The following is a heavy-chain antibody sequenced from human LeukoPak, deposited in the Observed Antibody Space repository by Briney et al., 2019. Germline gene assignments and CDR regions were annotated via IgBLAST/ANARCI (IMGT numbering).Heavy chain of an antibody. V-gene: IGHV4-39*02. CDR1: GGSISSSSYY. CDR2: IYYSGST. Sequence: SETLSLTCTVSGGSISSSSYYWGWIRQPPGKGLEWIGSIYYSGSTYYNPSLKSRVTISVDTSKNQFSLKLSSVTAADTAVYYCARDRSGQEGWFDPWGQGTLVTVSS. J-gene: IGHJ5*02. CDR3: ARDRSGQEGWFDP.